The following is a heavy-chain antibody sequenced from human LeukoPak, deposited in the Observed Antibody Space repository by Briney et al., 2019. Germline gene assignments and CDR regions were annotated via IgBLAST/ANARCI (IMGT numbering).Heavy chain of an antibody. CDR1: GYTFTSYY. J-gene: IGHJ5*02. D-gene: IGHD3-9*01. CDR3: ARVPILTGYSQGGWFDP. V-gene: IGHV1-46*01. Sequence: GASVTVSFKASGYTFTSYYMHWVRQAPGQGLEWMGLINPSGGSTSYAQKFQGRVTMTRDTSTSTVYMELSSLRSEDTAVYYCARVPILTGYSQGGWFDPWGQGTLVTVSS. CDR2: INPSGGST.